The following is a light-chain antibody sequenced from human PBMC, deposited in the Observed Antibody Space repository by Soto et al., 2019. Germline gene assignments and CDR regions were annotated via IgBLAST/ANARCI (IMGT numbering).Light chain of an antibody. CDR2: GTS. CDR1: QSVSSSY. CDR3: HQYGSSSWT. Sequence: ELVLTQTPGPLSLSPAERATLSCRASQSVSSSYLASYQQKPGQAPRLLIYGTSSRATAIPDRFSGSGSGTDFTLTISRLEPEDFAVYYCHQYGSSSWTFGQGTKV. V-gene: IGKV3-20*01. J-gene: IGKJ1*01.